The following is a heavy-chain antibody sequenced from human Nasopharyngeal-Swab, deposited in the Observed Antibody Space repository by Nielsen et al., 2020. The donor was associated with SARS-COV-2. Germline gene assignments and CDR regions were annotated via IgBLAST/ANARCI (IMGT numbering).Heavy chain of an antibody. V-gene: IGHV3-13*01. Sequence: GESLKISCAASGFTFSSYDMHWVRQATGKGLEWVSAIGTAGDTYYPGSVKGRFTISRDNSKNTLYLQMNSLRAEDTAVYYCARDGEAGLRYFDWLPNSDAFDIWGQGTMVTVSS. CDR1: GFTFSSYD. CDR3: ARDGEAGLRYFDWLPNSDAFDI. J-gene: IGHJ3*02. CDR2: IGTAGDT. D-gene: IGHD3-9*01.